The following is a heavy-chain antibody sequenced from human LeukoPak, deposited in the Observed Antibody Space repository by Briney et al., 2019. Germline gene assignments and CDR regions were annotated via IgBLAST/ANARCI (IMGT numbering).Heavy chain of an antibody. D-gene: IGHD4-17*01. Sequence: GASVKVSCKASGYTFTSYDINWVRQATGQGLEWMGWMNPNSGNTGYAQKFQGRVTMTRNTSISTAYMELSSLRAEDTAVYYCAKTLRYGDYPTGFDPWGQGTLVTVSS. CDR3: AKTLRYGDYPTGFDP. V-gene: IGHV1-8*01. J-gene: IGHJ5*02. CDR1: GYTFTSYD. CDR2: MNPNSGNT.